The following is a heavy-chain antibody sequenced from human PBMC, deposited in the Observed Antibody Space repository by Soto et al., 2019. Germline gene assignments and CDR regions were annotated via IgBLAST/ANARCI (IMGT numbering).Heavy chain of an antibody. Sequence: QPPGKGVEWIGSIYYSGSTYYNPSLKSRVTLSVDTSKNQFSLKLSSVTAAFSSQEEDGIRDVRSVSEFLLNRSSDL. V-gene: IGHV4-39*01. D-gene: IGHD3-10*02. CDR3: GIRDVRSVSEFLLNRSSDL. CDR2: IYYSGST. J-gene: IGHJ2*01.